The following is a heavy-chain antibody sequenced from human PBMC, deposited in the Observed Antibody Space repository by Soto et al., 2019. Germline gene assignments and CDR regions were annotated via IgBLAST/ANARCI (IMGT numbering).Heavy chain of an antibody. CDR3: VKGEYYYDSSGYYPFDY. CDR2: ISTNGGST. CDR1: GFASSTYA. J-gene: IGHJ4*02. D-gene: IGHD3-22*01. V-gene: IGHV3-64D*06. Sequence: PGGYLRHSCSASGFASSTYAMLWLRQAPGKGLEYVSSISTNGGSTDYAGSVKGRFTISRDNSKNTVYLQMSSLRVEDTAVYYCVKGEYYYDSSGYYPFDYWGQGT.